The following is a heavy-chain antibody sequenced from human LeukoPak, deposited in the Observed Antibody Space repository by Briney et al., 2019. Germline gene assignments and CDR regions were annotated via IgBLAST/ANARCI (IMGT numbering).Heavy chain of an antibody. CDR3: ARDWRSGYSIDN. D-gene: IGHD6-19*01. V-gene: IGHV3-20*04. Sequence: GGSLRLSCAASGFRFDDYGMSWVRLATGRGLEWISGITWNSEKTAYAEAVKGRFTISRDNAKNSLYLQMNSLSAEDTALYYCARDWRSGYSIDNWGQGTLVTVSS. CDR1: GFRFDDYG. CDR2: ITWNSEKT. J-gene: IGHJ4*02.